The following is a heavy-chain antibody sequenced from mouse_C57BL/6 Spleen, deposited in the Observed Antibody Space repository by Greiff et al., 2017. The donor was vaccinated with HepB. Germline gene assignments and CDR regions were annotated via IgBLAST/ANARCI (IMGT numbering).Heavy chain of an antibody. CDR3: ARQGYYGSSPAMDY. CDR1: GFTFSSYT. D-gene: IGHD1-1*01. CDR2: ISGGGGNT. J-gene: IGHJ4*01. V-gene: IGHV5-9*01. Sequence: DVQLVESGGGLVKPGGSLKLSCAASGFTFSSYTMSWVRQTPEKRLEWVATISGGGGNTYYPDSVKGRFTISRDNAKNTLYLQMSSLRSEDTALYYCARQGYYGSSPAMDYWGQGTSVTVSS.